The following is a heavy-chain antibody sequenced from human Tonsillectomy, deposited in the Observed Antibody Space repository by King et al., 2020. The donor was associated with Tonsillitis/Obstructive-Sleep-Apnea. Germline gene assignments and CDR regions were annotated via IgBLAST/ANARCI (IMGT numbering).Heavy chain of an antibody. D-gene: IGHD6-19*01. J-gene: IGHJ4*02. CDR2: LYSVGST. CDR3: ARGQAVADY. V-gene: IGHV3-53*01. Sequence: VQLVESGGGLIQPGGSLRLSCAASGFTVSSNYMSWVRQAPGKGLVWVSVLYSVGSTYSAASVKVRLTLSIDNSKNTLYLKMNSLRAEDTAVYYCARGQAVADYWGQGTLVTVSS. CDR1: GFTVSSNY.